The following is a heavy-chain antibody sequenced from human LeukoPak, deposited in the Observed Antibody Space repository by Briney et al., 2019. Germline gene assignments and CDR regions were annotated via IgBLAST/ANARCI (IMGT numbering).Heavy chain of an antibody. CDR2: TYYRSRLYN. J-gene: IGHJ4*02. CDR3: ARFDYGAPDY. Sequence: SQTLSLTCAISGDIVSSNSAAWNWIRQSPSRGLEWLERTYYRSRLYNVYNISVKSRISINPDTSKPQFSLQLESVPPEDTAVYYCARFDYGAPDYWGQGTLVTVSS. V-gene: IGHV6-1*01. CDR1: GDIVSSNSAA. D-gene: IGHD3-16*01.